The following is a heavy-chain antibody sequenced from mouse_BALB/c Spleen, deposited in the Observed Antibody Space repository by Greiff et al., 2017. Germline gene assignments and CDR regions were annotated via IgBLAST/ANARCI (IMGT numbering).Heavy chain of an antibody. CDR2: INSNGGST. V-gene: IGHV5-6-3*01. CDR3: ARGSTKDY. Sequence: EVKVVESGGGLVQPGGSLKLSCAASGFTFSSYGMSWVRQTPDKRLELVATINSNGGSTYYPDSVKGRFTISRDNAKNTLYLQMSSLKSEDTAMYYCARGSTKDYWGQGTTLTVSS. CDR1: GFTFSSYG. D-gene: IGHD5-1*01. J-gene: IGHJ2*01.